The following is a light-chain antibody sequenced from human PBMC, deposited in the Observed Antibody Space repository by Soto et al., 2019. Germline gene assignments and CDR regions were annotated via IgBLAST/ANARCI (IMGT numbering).Light chain of an antibody. V-gene: IGKV3-11*01. CDR1: QSVSSY. CDR3: QQYGSSPVT. Sequence: IVLTQSPAALSLSPGERATLSCRASQSVSSYLAWYQQKPGQAPRLLIYDASNRATGIPARFSGSGSGTDCTLTISRLEPEDVAVFYCQQYGSSPVTFGQGTRLEIK. J-gene: IGKJ5*01. CDR2: DAS.